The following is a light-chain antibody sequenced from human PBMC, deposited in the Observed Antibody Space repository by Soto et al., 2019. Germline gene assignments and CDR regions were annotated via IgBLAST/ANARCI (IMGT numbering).Light chain of an antibody. CDR2: EVN. V-gene: IGLV2-14*01. CDR1: SSDVGGYDY. J-gene: IGLJ1*01. CDR3: SSYRDTSKLV. Sequence: QSALTQPASVSASPGKSITISCSGSSSDVGGYDYVSWYQQHPGKAPKLVIYEVNNRPSGVSDRFSGSKSGNTASLTISGVQADDEADYYCSSYRDTSKLVFGPGTKLTVL.